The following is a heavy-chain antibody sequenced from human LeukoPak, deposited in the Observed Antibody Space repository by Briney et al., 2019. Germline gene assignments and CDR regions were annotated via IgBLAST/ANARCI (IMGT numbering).Heavy chain of an antibody. J-gene: IGHJ4*02. CDR3: ASEIPLMASFDY. CDR2: IYYSGST. Sequence: TSETLSLTCAVSGGSISSGGYSWSWIRQPPGEGLEWIGYIYYSGSTYYNPSLKSRVTISVDTSKNQFSLKLSSVTAADTAVYYCASEIPLMASFDYWGQGTLVTVSS. V-gene: IGHV4-30-4*07. D-gene: IGHD3-10*01. CDR1: GGSISSGGYS.